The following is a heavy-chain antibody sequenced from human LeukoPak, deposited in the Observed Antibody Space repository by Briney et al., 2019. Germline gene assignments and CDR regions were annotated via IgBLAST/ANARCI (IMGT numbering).Heavy chain of an antibody. V-gene: IGHV3-64*01. CDR3: ARESSGIAATDKIDF. D-gene: IGHD6-13*01. J-gene: IGHJ4*02. Sequence: GGSLRLSCAASGFTFSSYAMHWVRQAPGKGLEYVSAISSNGGSTYYANSVKGRFTISRDNSKNTLYLQMNSLRAEDTAVYYCARESSGIAATDKIDFWGQGTLVTVSS. CDR1: GFTFSSYA. CDR2: ISSNGGST.